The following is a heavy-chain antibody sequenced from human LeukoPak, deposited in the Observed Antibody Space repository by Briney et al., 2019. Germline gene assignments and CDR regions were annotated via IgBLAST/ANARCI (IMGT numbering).Heavy chain of an antibody. CDR3: ARGDTSGWAHYFDY. V-gene: IGHV4-59*11. J-gene: IGHJ4*02. CDR1: DGSISTHY. CDR2: IFYSGSS. Sequence: SETLSLTCTVSDGSISTHYWSWIRQPPGKGLEWIGNIFYSGSSNYNPSLKSRVTISVDTAKNQFSLTLSSVTAADTAVYYCARGDTSGWAHYFDYWGQGTLVTVSS. D-gene: IGHD6-19*01.